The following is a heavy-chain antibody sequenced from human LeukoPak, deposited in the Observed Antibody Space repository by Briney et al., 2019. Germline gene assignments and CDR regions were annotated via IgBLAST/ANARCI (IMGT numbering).Heavy chain of an antibody. J-gene: IGHJ4*02. CDR3: ARDAPMVRGVMGYYFDY. D-gene: IGHD3-10*01. Sequence: PSETLSLTCTVSGGSISSYYWSWIRQPAGKGLKWIGRIYTSGSTNYNPSPKSRVTISVDTSKNQFSLKLSSVSAADTAVYYCARDAPMVRGVMGYYFDYWGQGTLVTVSS. V-gene: IGHV4-4*07. CDR1: GGSISSYY. CDR2: IYTSGST.